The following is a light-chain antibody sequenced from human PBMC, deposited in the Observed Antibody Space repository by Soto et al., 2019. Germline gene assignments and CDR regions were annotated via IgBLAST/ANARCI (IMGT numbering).Light chain of an antibody. V-gene: IGLV2-14*01. Sequence: QSALTQPASVSGSPGQSITISCTGTSSDVGGYNYVSWYQQHPGKAPKLMIYDVSNRPSGVSNRFSGSKSGNTASLTISGLQAEDEGDYYCSSYTSSSTPYVFGTGTKRTVL. CDR2: DVS. CDR1: SSDVGGYNY. CDR3: SSYTSSSTPYV. J-gene: IGLJ1*01.